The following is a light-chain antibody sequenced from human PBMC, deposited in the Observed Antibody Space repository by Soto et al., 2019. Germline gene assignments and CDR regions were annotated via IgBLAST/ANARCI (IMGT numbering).Light chain of an antibody. J-gene: IGKJ4*01. CDR2: GAS. Sequence: EIVMTQSPATLSVSPGERATLSCRASQSISSKLALYQQKPGQAPRLLIYGASTRATGIPVRFSGGGSGTEFSHTITSLQSADFAVYYCQEYNNWHPITFGGGTKVEIK. CDR3: QEYNNWHPIT. CDR1: QSISSK. V-gene: IGKV3-15*01.